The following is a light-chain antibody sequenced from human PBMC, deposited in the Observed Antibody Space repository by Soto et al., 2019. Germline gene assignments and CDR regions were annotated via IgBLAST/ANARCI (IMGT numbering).Light chain of an antibody. CDR3: QQYDTYWT. CDR2: DAS. J-gene: IGKJ1*01. CDR1: QSISDW. Sequence: DIQMTQSPPTLSASIGDRVSITCRASQSISDWLAWYQQKPGKAPKLLIYDASSLEGGVPSRFSGSGSGTEFTLTISRLQPDDFATYYCQQYDTYWTFGQGTRVDVK. V-gene: IGKV1-5*01.